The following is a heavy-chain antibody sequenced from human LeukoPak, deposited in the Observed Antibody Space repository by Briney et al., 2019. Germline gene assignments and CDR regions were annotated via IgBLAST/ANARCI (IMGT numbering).Heavy chain of an antibody. V-gene: IGHV3-23*01. J-gene: IGHJ4*02. CDR3: AKAGYGYSFDY. CDR2: ISGTGDGA. Sequence: GGSLRLSRTASGFTFSSYGMSWVRQAPGRGLDWVSAISGTGDGAYYADSVKGRFTISRDNSRSTLYLQMNSLRADDTALYYCAKAGYGYSFDYWGQGILVTVSS. CDR1: GFTFSSYG. D-gene: IGHD2-21*01.